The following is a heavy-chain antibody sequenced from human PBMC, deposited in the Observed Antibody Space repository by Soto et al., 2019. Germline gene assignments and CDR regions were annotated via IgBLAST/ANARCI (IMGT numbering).Heavy chain of an antibody. Sequence: ASVKVSCKASGGTFSSYTISWVRQAPGQGLEWMGRIIPILGIANYAQKFQGRVTITRDTSASTAYMELSSLRSEDTAVYYCARTAPPRYGIDYWGQGTLVTVSS. D-gene: IGHD1-1*01. J-gene: IGHJ4*02. CDR1: GGTFSSYT. V-gene: IGHV1-69*02. CDR2: IIPILGIA. CDR3: ARTAPPRYGIDY.